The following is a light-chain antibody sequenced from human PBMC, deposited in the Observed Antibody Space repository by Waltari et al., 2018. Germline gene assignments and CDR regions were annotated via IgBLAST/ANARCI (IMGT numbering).Light chain of an antibody. CDR1: SSDVGGYNY. CDR3: SSYTSVNTRV. CDR2: EVS. Sequence: QSALTQPASVSGSPGQSITISCTGTSSDVGGYNYVSWYQQHPGKAPKVMIYEVSNRPSGVSNRFSGSNSGNTASLTISGLQAEDEADYYCSSYTSVNTRVFGGGTKLTVL. V-gene: IGLV2-14*01. J-gene: IGLJ3*02.